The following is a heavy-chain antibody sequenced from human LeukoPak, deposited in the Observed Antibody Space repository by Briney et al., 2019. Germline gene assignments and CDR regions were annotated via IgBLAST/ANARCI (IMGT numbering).Heavy chain of an antibody. J-gene: IGHJ6*02. D-gene: IGHD3-10*01. Sequence: SETLSLTCTVSGGSISSYYWSWIRQPPGKGLEWIGYIYCSGSTNYNPSLKSRVTISVDTSKNQFSLKLSSVTAADTAVYYCARVGKIWFGEYYYGMDVWGQGTTVTVSS. V-gene: IGHV4-59*01. CDR3: ARVGKIWFGEYYYGMDV. CDR1: GGSISSYY. CDR2: IYCSGST.